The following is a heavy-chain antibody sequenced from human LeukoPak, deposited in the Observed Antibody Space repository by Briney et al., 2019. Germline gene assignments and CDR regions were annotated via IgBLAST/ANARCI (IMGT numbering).Heavy chain of an antibody. V-gene: IGHV3-13*01. D-gene: IGHD6-13*01. CDR1: EFTFSSYD. J-gene: IGHJ4*02. CDR2: IDTAGYT. CDR3: SRVNPEAEGFDY. Sequence: GGSLRLSCAASEFTFSSYDMHWVRQGTGKGLEWVSAIDTAGYTYYPGSVKGRFTISRENAKNSLYLQMNSLRAGDTAVYYCSRVNPEAEGFDYWGQGTLVTVSS.